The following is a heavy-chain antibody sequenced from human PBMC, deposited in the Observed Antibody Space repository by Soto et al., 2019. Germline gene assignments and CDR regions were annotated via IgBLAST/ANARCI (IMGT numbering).Heavy chain of an antibody. Sequence: PSQTLSLTCAISGDSVSSNSAAWNWIRQSPSRGLEWLGRTYYRSKWYNDYAVSVKSRITINPDTSKNQFSLQLNSVTPEDTAVYYCARGVGDPYYYDSSGYYDGFDIWGQGTMVTVSS. CDR3: ARGVGDPYYYDSSGYYDGFDI. D-gene: IGHD3-22*01. CDR1: GDSVSSNSAA. V-gene: IGHV6-1*01. CDR2: TYYRSKWYN. J-gene: IGHJ3*02.